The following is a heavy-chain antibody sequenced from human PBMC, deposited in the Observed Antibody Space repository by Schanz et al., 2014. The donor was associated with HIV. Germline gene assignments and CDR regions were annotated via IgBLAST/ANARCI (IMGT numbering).Heavy chain of an antibody. D-gene: IGHD2-2*01. CDR2: IKQDGSEK. CDR3: AKSTWVDN. CDR1: GGSFSGYY. V-gene: IGHV3-7*03. J-gene: IGHJ4*02. Sequence: VQLQQWGAGLLKPSETLSLTCAVNGGSFSGYYWSWIRQSPGKGLEWVANIKQDGSEKHYVASVKGRFTISRDNAKNSLYLQMSSLRADDTALYFCAKSTWVDNCGQGTLVTVSS.